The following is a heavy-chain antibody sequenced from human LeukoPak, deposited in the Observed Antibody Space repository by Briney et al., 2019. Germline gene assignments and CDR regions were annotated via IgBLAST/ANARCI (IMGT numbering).Heavy chain of an antibody. CDR1: GFTFSSYS. D-gene: IGHD2-2*01. CDR2: ISSSSSYI. J-gene: IGHJ4*02. V-gene: IGHV3-21*01. Sequence: GGCLRLSCAASGFTFSSYSMNWVRQAPGKGLEWVSSISSSSSYIYYADSVKGRFTISRDNAKNSLYLQMNSLRAEDTAVYYCARGTFGTSWPFDYWGQGTLVTVSS. CDR3: ARGTFGTSWPFDY.